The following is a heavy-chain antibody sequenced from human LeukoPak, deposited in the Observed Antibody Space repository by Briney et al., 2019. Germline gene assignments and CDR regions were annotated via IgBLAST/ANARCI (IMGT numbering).Heavy chain of an antibody. CDR2: ISYGGSNK. V-gene: IGHV3-30*04. Sequence: GGSLRLSCAASGFTFSSYAMHWVRQAPGKGLVWVAVISYGGSNKYYADSVKGRFTISRDNSKNTLYLQMNSLRAEDTAVYYCARAGGSDAFDIWGQGTMVTVSS. CDR3: ARAGGSDAFDI. CDR1: GFTFSSYA. J-gene: IGHJ3*02. D-gene: IGHD3-16*01.